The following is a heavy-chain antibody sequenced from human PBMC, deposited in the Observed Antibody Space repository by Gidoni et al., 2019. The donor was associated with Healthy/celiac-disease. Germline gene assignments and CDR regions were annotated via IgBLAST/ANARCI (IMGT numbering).Heavy chain of an antibody. J-gene: IGHJ6*02. CDR2: IWYDGSNK. V-gene: IGHV3-33*01. CDR1: GFTFRSYG. CDR3: ARAAGPYYYYYGMDV. Sequence: QVQLVESGGGVVQPGRSLSLSCAASGFTFRSYGMHWVRQAPGKGLEWVAVIWYDGSNKYYADSVKGRFTISRDNSKNTLYLQMNSLRAEDTAVYYCARAAGPYYYYYGMDVWGQGTTVTVSS.